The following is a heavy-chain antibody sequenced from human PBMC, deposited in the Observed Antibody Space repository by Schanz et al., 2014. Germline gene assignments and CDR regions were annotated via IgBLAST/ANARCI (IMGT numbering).Heavy chain of an antibody. Sequence: EVQLVESGGGLVQPGGSLRLSCAASAFIFRSYSMHWVRQAPGKGLEWVSYISRSSSTIYYADSVRGRFTISRDNAKNSLYLQMNSLRAEDTAVYYCARLSVAGRPHVNYWYFDLWGRGTLVTVSS. D-gene: IGHD6-19*01. V-gene: IGHV3-48*01. CDR2: ISRSSSTI. CDR3: ARLSVAGRPHVNYWYFDL. J-gene: IGHJ2*01. CDR1: AFIFRSYS.